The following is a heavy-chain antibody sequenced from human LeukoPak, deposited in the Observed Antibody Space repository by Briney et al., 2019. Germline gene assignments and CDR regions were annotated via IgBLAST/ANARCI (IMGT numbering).Heavy chain of an antibody. V-gene: IGHV1-69*01. J-gene: IGHJ4*02. D-gene: IGHD3-9*01. CDR1: GGTFSSYS. CDR3: ARSKALRLDDIYY. Sequence: SVKVSCKVSGGTFSSYSISWVRQAPGQGLEWMGGIIPIFGTANYAQKFQGRVTITADESTSTAYMELSSLRSEDTAVYYCARSKALRLDDIYYWGQGTLVTVSS. CDR2: IIPIFGTA.